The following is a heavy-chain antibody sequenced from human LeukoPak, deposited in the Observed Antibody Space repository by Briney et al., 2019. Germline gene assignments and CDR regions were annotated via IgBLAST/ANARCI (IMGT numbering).Heavy chain of an antibody. V-gene: IGHV4-30-4*01. D-gene: IGHD3-10*01. CDR1: GGSISSGDYY. J-gene: IGHJ5*02. Sequence: PSETLALTCSVSGGSISSGDYYWSWIRQPPGKDLEWIGYIYYSGSTYYNPSLKSRVTISVDTSKNQFSLKLSSVTAADTAVYYTARDWGYYGSGSYTGAWFDPWGQGTLVTVSS. CDR3: ARDWGYYGSGSYTGAWFDP. CDR2: IYYSGST.